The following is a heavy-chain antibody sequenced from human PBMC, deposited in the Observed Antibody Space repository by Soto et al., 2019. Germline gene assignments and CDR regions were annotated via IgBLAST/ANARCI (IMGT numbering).Heavy chain of an antibody. CDR3: ARHGANSGRYSVHFQH. CDR1: GDSISSNTYF. J-gene: IGHJ1*01. CDR2: VDYSGTT. V-gene: IGHV4-39*01. Sequence: QLQLQESGPGLVKPSETLSLTCSVSGDSISSNTYFWGWIRQPPGKGLEWIGSVDYSGTTYYNTSLRTRAPIPXXPXEXXFSLKLSSVTAADTAVYYCARHGANSGRYSVHFQHWGQGPLVTVSS. D-gene: IGHD1-26*01.